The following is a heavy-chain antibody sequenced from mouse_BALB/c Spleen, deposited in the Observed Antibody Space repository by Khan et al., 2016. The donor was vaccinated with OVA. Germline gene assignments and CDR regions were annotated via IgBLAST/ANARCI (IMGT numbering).Heavy chain of an antibody. D-gene: IGHD1-1*01. Sequence: QIQLVQSGPELKKPGETVKISCETSGYTFTNYGMNWVKQAPGKGLKWMGWINTNTGESIYADDFKGRFAFSLETSASTAFLHINNLKNEDMATXFCARGLNCYGSWFAYWGQGTLVTVSA. CDR2: INTNTGES. V-gene: IGHV9-1*02. J-gene: IGHJ3*01. CDR3: ARGLNCYGSWFAY. CDR1: GYTFTNYG.